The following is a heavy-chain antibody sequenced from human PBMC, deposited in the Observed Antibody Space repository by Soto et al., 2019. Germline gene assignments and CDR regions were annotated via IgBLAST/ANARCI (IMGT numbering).Heavy chain of an antibody. D-gene: IGHD3-16*01. V-gene: IGHV1-69*06. J-gene: IGHJ4*02. CDR3: ARSAPMEGGDKYYYDF. CDR2: IIPIFGTA. Sequence: ASVKVSCKASGGTFSSYAISWVRQAPGQGLEWMGGIIPIFGTANYAQKFQGRVTITADKSTSTAYMELSSLRSEDTAVYYCARSAPMEGGDKYYYDFWGQGALVTVSS. CDR1: GGTFSSYA.